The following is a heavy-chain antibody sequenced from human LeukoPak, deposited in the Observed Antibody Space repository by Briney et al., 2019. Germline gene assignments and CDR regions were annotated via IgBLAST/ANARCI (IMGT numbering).Heavy chain of an antibody. CDR1: GYTFTSYG. Sequence: GASVKVSCKASGYTFTSYGISWVRQAPGQGLEWMGWISAYNGNTNYAQKLQGRVTMTTDTSTSTAYMELRSLRSDDTAVYYCARVMSAYSSSGIDYWGQGTLVTVSS. V-gene: IGHV1-18*01. J-gene: IGHJ4*02. CDR2: ISAYNGNT. D-gene: IGHD6-13*01. CDR3: ARVMSAYSSSGIDY.